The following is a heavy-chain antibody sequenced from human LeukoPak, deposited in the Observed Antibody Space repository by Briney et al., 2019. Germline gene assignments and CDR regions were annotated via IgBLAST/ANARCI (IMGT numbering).Heavy chain of an antibody. CDR2: INPSGGAT. CDR1: GYSFISYY. Sequence: GASVKVSCKASGYSFISYYMHWVRQAPGQGLEWMGLINPSGGATSYAQKFQGRVNMTTDMSTSTVYMELSSLRFEDTAVYYCAREPPLDYCMDVWGEGTTVTVSS. V-gene: IGHV1-46*01. J-gene: IGHJ6*03. CDR3: AREPPLDYCMDV.